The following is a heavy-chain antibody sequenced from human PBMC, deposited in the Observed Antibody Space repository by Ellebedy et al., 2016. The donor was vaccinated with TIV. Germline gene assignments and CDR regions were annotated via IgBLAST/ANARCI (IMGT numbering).Heavy chain of an antibody. CDR2: IYYSGNT. CDR1: GGAINRSSYY. D-gene: IGHD3-10*01. CDR3: ARDDPSGWLDP. V-gene: IGHV4-39*02. Sequence: MPSETLSLTCTVSGGAINRSSYYWGWSRKPPGKGLEWNGKIYYSGNTYYNPSLKSRVTISVDTSKNQFSLRLNSVTAADTAVYYCARDDPSGWLDPWGQGTLVTVSS. J-gene: IGHJ5*02.